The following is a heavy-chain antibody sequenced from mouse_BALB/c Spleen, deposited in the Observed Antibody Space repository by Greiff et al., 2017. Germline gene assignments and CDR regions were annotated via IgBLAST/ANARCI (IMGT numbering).Heavy chain of an antibody. J-gene: IGHJ4*01. V-gene: IGHV1-31*01. CDR3: ARGDYDGFYYAMDY. Sequence: DVQLQESGPELVKPGASVKISCKASGYSFTGYYMHWVKQSHVKSLEWIGRINPYNGATSYNQNFKDKASLTVDKSSSTAYMELHSLTSEDSAVYYCARGDYDGFYYAMDYWGQGTSVTVSS. D-gene: IGHD2-4*01. CDR1: GYSFTGYY. CDR2: INPYNGAT.